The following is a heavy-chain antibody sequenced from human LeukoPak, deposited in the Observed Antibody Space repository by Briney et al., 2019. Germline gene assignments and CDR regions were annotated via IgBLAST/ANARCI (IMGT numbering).Heavy chain of an antibody. D-gene: IGHD6-13*01. CDR2: INPNSGGT. Sequence: ASVKVSCKASGYTFNGYYKHWVRQAPGQGLEWMGWINPNSGGTNYAQKFQGRVTMTRDTSISTAYMELSRLRSDDTAVYYCARETPYSSSWTDLDYWGQGTLVTVSS. CDR3: ARETPYSSSWTDLDY. J-gene: IGHJ4*02. V-gene: IGHV1-2*02. CDR1: GYTFNGYY.